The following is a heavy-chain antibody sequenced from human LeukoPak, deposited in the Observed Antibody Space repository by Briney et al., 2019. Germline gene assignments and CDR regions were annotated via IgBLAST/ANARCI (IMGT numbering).Heavy chain of an antibody. CDR1: EFTFSNYW. D-gene: IGHD2-15*01. V-gene: IGHV3-7*05. CDR2: IKQDGSEM. Sequence: GGSLRLSCTAFEFTFSNYWMSWVRQAPGKGLEWVANIKQDGSEMYYVDSVKGRFTISRDNAKNSLYLQMNNLRAEDTAVYYCARDGGYCSGGSCYWVYWGQGTLVTVSS. J-gene: IGHJ4*02. CDR3: ARDGGYCSGGSCYWVY.